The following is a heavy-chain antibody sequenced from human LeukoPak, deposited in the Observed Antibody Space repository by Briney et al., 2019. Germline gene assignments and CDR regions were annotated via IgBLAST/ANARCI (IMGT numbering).Heavy chain of an antibody. CDR1: GFTFSSYG. D-gene: IGHD6-19*01. Sequence: TGGSLRLSCAASGFTFSSYGMHWVRQAPGKGLEWVAVISYDGSKKYYADSVKGRFTISRHNSKNTLYLQMNSLRAEDTAVYYCARAPEWLIFDYWGQGTLVTVSS. CDR2: ISYDGSKK. CDR3: ARAPEWLIFDY. J-gene: IGHJ4*02. V-gene: IGHV3-30*03.